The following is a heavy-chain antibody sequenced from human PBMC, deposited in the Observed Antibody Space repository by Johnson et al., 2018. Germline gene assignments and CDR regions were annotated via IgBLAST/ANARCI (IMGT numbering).Heavy chain of an antibody. V-gene: IGHV3-74*01. CDR3: ARESLSGFRFRIYYYGMDV. D-gene: IGHD3-3*01. J-gene: IGHJ6*02. Sequence: EVQLVESGGGLVQPGGSXRLSCAASGFTFSSYWMHWVRQAPGKGLVWVSRINSDGSSTEYADSVKGRFTIPRDNAKNTLSLQINNLRAEDTAVYYCARESLSGFRFRIYYYGMDVWGQGTTVTVSS. CDR1: GFTFSSYW. CDR2: INSDGSST.